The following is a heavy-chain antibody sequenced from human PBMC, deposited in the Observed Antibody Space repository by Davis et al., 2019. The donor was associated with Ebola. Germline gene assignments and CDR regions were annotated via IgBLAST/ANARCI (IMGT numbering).Heavy chain of an antibody. D-gene: IGHD3-3*01. J-gene: IGHJ6*02. Sequence: PGGSLRLSCAASGFTFSNSGIHWVRQAPGKGLEWVTVISNNGSKKYYADSVKGRFTISRDNFKNTLYLQMNSLRAEDTAVYFCAKDLTFWRGCMDVWGQGTTVTVSS. CDR3: AKDLTFWRGCMDV. V-gene: IGHV3-30*18. CDR2: ISNNGSKK. CDR1: GFTFSNSG.